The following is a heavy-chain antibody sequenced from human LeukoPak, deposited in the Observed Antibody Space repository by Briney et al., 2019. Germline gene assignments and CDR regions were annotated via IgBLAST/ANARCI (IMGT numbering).Heavy chain of an antibody. Sequence: SETLSLICTVSDGSISSYYWSWIRQPPGKGLEWIGNIYNSGSTNYNPSLKSRVTMSVDPSKNQFSLRLSSVTAADTAVYFCARAALYFDSSAYSYYFDYWGQGTLVTVSS. V-gene: IGHV4-59*01. D-gene: IGHD3-22*01. J-gene: IGHJ4*02. CDR1: DGSISSYY. CDR3: ARAALYFDSSAYSYYFDY. CDR2: IYNSGST.